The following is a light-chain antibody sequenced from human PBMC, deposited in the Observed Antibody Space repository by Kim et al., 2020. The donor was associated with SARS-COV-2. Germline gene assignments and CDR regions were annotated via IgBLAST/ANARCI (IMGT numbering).Light chain of an antibody. CDR2: ATS. Sequence: DIQMTQSPSTLSASIGDRVTIVCRASQNIDKWLAWYQQKPGKAPKLLIYATSTLQSGAPSRFSGSGSGTEFTLTISGLQPDDVGTYYCQQYNIYSTFGQGTKVDIK. CDR3: QQYNIYST. V-gene: IGKV1-5*03. J-gene: IGKJ1*01. CDR1: QNIDKW.